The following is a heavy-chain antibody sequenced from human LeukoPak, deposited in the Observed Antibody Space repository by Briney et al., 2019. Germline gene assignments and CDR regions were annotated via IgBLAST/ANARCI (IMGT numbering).Heavy chain of an antibody. CDR2: IKPDGSDK. V-gene: IGHV3-7*01. J-gene: IGHJ3*02. D-gene: IGHD5-24*01. CDR3: ATISAQTFDI. CDR1: GFAFSSYW. Sequence: PGGSLRLSCVGSGFAFSSYWVNWVRQSPGKGLEWVANIKPDGSDKYYVDSARGRFTVSRDNVKNSAFLQMNSLRAEDTAIYYCATISAQTFDIWGQGTFVSVSS.